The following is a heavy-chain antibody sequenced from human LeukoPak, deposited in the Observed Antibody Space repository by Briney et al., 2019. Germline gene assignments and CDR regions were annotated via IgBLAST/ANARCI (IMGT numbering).Heavy chain of an antibody. Sequence: SETLSLTCTVSGGSVSSYFWSWIRRPPGKGLEWIGYIDDSGNTNYNPSLKSQVSISIAKSKNQFSLKLSSVTAADTAMYYCARSDYYGSGSHTLFDAFDIWGQGTRVTVSS. J-gene: IGHJ3*02. V-gene: IGHV4-59*02. D-gene: IGHD3-10*01. CDR2: IDDSGNT. CDR3: ARSDYYGSGSHTLFDAFDI. CDR1: GGSVSSYF.